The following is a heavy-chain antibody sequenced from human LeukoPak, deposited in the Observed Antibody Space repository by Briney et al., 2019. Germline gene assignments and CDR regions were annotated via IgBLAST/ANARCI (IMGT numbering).Heavy chain of an antibody. CDR1: GFTFSNAW. CDR2: IKSKTDGRTT. CDR3: AMVYGDYGAKAVNY. J-gene: IGHJ4*02. V-gene: IGHV3-15*01. D-gene: IGHD4-17*01. Sequence: PGGSLRLSCAASGFTFSNAWMSWVRQAPGKGLEWVGRIKSKTDGRTTDYAAPVKGRFTISRDDSKSTLYLQMHSLKTEDTAVYYCAMVYGDYGAKAVNYWGQGTLVSVSS.